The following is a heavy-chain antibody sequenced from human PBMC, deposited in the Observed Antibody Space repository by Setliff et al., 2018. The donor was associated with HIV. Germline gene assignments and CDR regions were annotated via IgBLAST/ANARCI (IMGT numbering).Heavy chain of an antibody. CDR1: GDSIRTGAYY. Sequence: SETLSLTCTGSGDSIRTGAYYWGWIRQPPGKGLAWIGSVYYDGRTFYNPSLKSRLAISVDTSKNQFSLKLTSVTAADTALYYCAREGGQGYSGSGSFYHRNFDLWGRGTLVTVSS. V-gene: IGHV4-39*07. CDR2: VYYDGRT. J-gene: IGHJ2*01. CDR3: AREGGQGYSGSGSFYHRNFDL. D-gene: IGHD3-10*01.